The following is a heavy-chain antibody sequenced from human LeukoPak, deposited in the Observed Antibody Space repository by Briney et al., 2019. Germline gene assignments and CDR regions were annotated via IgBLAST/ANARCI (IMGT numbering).Heavy chain of an antibody. CDR2: IIPIFGTA. CDR3: ARDSEIVGAVNWFDP. CDR1: GGTFSSYA. Sequence: EASVKVSCKASGGTFSSYAISWVRQAPGQGLEWMGGIIPIFGTANYAQKFQGRVTITADESTSTAYMELSSLRSEDTAVYYCARDSEIVGAVNWFDPWGQGTLVTVSS. D-gene: IGHD1-26*01. V-gene: IGHV1-69*01. J-gene: IGHJ5*02.